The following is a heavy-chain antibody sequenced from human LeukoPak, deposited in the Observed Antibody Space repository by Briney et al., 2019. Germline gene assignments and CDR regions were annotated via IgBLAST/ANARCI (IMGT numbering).Heavy chain of an antibody. CDR2: ISAYNGNT. CDR1: GYTFTSYG. CDR3: ARLDAGFGGGDFDY. J-gene: IGHJ4*02. V-gene: IGHV1-18*01. D-gene: IGHD3-10*01. Sequence: ASVKVSCKASGYTFTSYGISWVRQAPGQGLEWMGWISAYNGNTNYAQKLQGRVTTTTDTSTSTAYMELRSLRSDDTAVYYCARLDAGFGGGDFDYWGQGTLVTVSS.